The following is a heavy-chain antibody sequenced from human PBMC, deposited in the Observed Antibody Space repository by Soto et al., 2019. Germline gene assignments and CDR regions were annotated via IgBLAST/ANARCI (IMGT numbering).Heavy chain of an antibody. Sequence: SETLSLTCTVSGDSVSTYYWSWIRQPPGKGLEWIGYVYHTGSTNYNPSLKSRVTISLDTPKNQFSLRLSSVTAADTAVYYCAKGCRGGNRLHYCLDVWGKGTTTT. D-gene: IGHD3-16*01. CDR1: GDSVSTYY. V-gene: IGHV4-59*02. CDR3: AKGCRGGNRLHYCLDV. CDR2: VYHTGST. J-gene: IGHJ6*03.